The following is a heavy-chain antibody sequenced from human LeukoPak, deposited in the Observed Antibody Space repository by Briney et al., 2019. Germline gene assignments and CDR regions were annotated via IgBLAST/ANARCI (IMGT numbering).Heavy chain of an antibody. CDR3: ARLSGCCSGGSCYADLYYYYGMDV. V-gene: IGHV4-59*01. Sequence: SETLSLTCTVSGGSISSYYWSWIRQPPGKGLEWIGYIYYSGSTNYNPSLKSRVTISVDTSKNQFSLKLSSVTAADTAVYYCARLSGCCSGGSCYADLYYYYGMDVWGQGTTVTVSS. D-gene: IGHD2-15*01. CDR1: GGSISSYY. CDR2: IYYSGST. J-gene: IGHJ6*02.